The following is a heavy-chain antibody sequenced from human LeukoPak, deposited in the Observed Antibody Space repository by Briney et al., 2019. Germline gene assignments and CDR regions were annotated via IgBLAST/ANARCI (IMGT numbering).Heavy chain of an antibody. J-gene: IGHJ4*02. CDR3: VSQEVVPH. D-gene: IGHD2-15*01. CDR2: VKEDGTTK. Sequence: GGPLRLSCAASGFSFTNYWMSWVRQAPGKGLEWVANVKEDGTTKQYVDSVKGRFTISRDKAKNSLYLQMDSLRAEDTAVYYCVSQEVVPHWGQGTLVSDSS. V-gene: IGHV3-7*01. CDR1: GFSFTNYW.